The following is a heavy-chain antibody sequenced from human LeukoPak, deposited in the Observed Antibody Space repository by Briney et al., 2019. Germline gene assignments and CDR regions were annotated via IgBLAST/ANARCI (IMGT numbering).Heavy chain of an antibody. V-gene: IGHV3-21*01. J-gene: IGHJ6*02. CDR3: ARAKKKGYFGVAEWPYGMDV. Sequence: GGSLRLSCEASGFTFSSYSMNWVRQAPGKGLEWVSSITSMSSSIYYADSVQGRFTISRDNAKNSVYLQMNSLRAEDTAVYYCARAKKKGYFGVAEWPYGMDVWGQGTTVTVSS. D-gene: IGHD3-3*01. CDR2: ITSMSSSI. CDR1: GFTFSSYS.